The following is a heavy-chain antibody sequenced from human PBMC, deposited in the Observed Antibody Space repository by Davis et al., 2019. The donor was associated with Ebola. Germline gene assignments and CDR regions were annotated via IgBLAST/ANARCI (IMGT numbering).Heavy chain of an antibody. J-gene: IGHJ6*02. CDR2: IISSSSTI. D-gene: IGHD3-3*01. Sequence: GGSLRLSCAASGFTFSSYSMNWVRQAPGKGLEWVSYIISSSSTIYYADSVKGRFTVSRDNAKNTLYLQMNSLRAEDTAVYYCARDLVVLRFLEDQMNYYYYGMDVWGQGTTVTVSS. CDR3: ARDLVVLRFLEDQMNYYYYGMDV. V-gene: IGHV3-48*04. CDR1: GFTFSSYS.